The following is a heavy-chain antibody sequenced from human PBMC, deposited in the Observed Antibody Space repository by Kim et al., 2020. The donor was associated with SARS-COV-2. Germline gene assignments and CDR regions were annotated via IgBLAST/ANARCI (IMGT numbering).Heavy chain of an antibody. CDR3: ARDRIVGSYSGEYFEH. CDR2: IYYSGST. CDR1: GVSISSSSYS. D-gene: IGHD1-26*01. V-gene: IGHV4-39*07. J-gene: IGHJ1*01. Sequence: SETLSLTCTVSGVSISSSSYSWGWIRQPPGKGLEWIGSIYYSGSTYYNPSLKSRVTISVDTSKNQFSLNLTSVTAADTAVYYCARDRIVGSYSGEYFEHWGLGNLVTVSS.